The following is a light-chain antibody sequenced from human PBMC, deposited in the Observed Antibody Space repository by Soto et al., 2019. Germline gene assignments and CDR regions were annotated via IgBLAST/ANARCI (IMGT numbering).Light chain of an antibody. CDR3: SSYTIYSTPLL. CDR1: SSDIVGSQY. V-gene: IGLV2-14*01. Sequence: QSALTQPASVSGSPGQSITISCTGTSSDIVGSQYVSWYQQHPGKAPKLIIYEVTNRPSGVSDRFSGSKSGNTASLTISGLQAEDEADYYCSSYTIYSTPLLFGGGTKLTVL. CDR2: EVT. J-gene: IGLJ2*01.